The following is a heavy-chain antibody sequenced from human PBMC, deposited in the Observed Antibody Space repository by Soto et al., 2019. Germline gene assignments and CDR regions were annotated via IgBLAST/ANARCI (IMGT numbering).Heavy chain of an antibody. J-gene: IGHJ6*03. CDR3: ARVAYSSSWYAPYYYYYYMDV. CDR2: MNPNSGNT. Sequence: ASVKVSCKASGYTFTSYDINWVRQATGQGLEWMGWMNPNSGNTGYAQKFQGRVTMTRNTSISTAYMELSSLRSEDTAVYYCARVAYSSSWYAPYYYYYYMDVWGKGTTATVSS. CDR1: GYTFTSYD. D-gene: IGHD6-13*01. V-gene: IGHV1-8*01.